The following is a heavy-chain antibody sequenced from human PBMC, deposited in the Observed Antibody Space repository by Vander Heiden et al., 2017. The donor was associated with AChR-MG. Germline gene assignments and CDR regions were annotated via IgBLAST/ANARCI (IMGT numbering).Heavy chain of an antibody. J-gene: IGHJ4*02. Sequence: EVQLVESGGGLVKPGGSLRLSCAASGFTFSSYSMNWVRQAPGKGLEWVSSISSSSSYIYYADSVKGRFTISRDNAKNSLYLQMNSLRAEDTAVYYCARGRGTEWELLDYFDYWGQGTLVTVSS. CDR1: GFTFSSYS. V-gene: IGHV3-21*01. CDR3: ARGRGTEWELLDYFDY. D-gene: IGHD1-26*01. CDR2: ISSSSSYI.